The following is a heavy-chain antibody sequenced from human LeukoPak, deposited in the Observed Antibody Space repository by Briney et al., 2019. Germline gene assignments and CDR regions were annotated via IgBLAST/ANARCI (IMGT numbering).Heavy chain of an antibody. J-gene: IGHJ4*02. Sequence: PGGSLRLSCAASGFTFSSYAMHWVRQAPGKGLEWVAVISYDGSNKYYADSVKGRFTISRDNSKNTLYLQMNSLRAEDTAVYYCARSLSRPLDYWGQGTLVTVSS. V-gene: IGHV3-30*04. CDR2: ISYDGSNK. CDR3: ARSLSRPLDY. CDR1: GFTFSSYA.